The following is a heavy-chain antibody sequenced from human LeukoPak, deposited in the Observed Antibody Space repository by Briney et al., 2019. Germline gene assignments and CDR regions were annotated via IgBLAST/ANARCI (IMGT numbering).Heavy chain of an antibody. CDR2: INPSGGGT. V-gene: IGHV1-46*01. CDR1: GYTFTSYY. D-gene: IGHD6-19*01. CDR3: ARAKQWLAHQGYFDY. J-gene: IGHJ4*02. Sequence: ASVKVSCKASGYTFTSYYIHWLRQAPGQGLEWMGIINPSGGGTTYAQKFQGRVTMTRDTSTSTVYMELSSLRSEDTAVYYCARAKQWLAHQGYFDYWGQGTLVTVSS.